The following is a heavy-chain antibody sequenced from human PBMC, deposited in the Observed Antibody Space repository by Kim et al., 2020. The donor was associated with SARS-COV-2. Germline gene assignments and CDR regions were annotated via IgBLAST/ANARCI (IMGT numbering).Heavy chain of an antibody. CDR2: LGGGGGAT. CDR1: GFKFSNYA. V-gene: IGHV3-23*01. Sequence: GGSLRLSCTTSGFKFSNYAMSWFRQASGKGLEWVSALGGGGGATYYADSVKGRFTISRDSSTNTMYLQMNTLRVEDTAVYYCAKVGSGAYVGRDYFDYWGQDTLVTVST. D-gene: IGHD4-17*01. CDR3: AKVGSGAYVGRDYFDY. J-gene: IGHJ4*02.